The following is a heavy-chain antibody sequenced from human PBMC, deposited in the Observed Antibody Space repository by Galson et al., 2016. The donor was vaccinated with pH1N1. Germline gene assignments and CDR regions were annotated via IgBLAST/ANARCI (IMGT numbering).Heavy chain of an antibody. CDR3: AKTLTHDEIYDAFDI. D-gene: IGHD2/OR15-2a*01. V-gene: IGHV3-23*01. Sequence: SLRLSCAASGFTFSSYAMRWVRQAPGKGLEWVSAISGGGGSTYYADSVKGRFTISRDNSKNTLYLQMNSLRAEDTAVYYCAKTLTHDEIYDAFDIWGQGTMVTVSS. CDR1: GFTFSSYA. CDR2: ISGGGGST. J-gene: IGHJ3*02.